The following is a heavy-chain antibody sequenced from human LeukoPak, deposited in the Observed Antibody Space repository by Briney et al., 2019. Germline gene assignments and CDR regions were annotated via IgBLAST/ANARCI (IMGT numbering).Heavy chain of an antibody. CDR3: ASPYSGTYSYFDY. J-gene: IGHJ4*02. D-gene: IGHD1-26*01. V-gene: IGHV3-30-3*01. Sequence: GGSLRLSCAASGFTFSTYAMHWVRQAPGKGLEWVAVTSYDGSNKYYADSVKGRFTISRDNSKNTLYLQMNSLRAENTAVYYCASPYSGTYSYFDYWGQGTLVTVSS. CDR2: TSYDGSNK. CDR1: GFTFSTYA.